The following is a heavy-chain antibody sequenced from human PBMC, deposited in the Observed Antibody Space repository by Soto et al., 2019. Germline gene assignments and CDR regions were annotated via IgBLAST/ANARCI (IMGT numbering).Heavy chain of an antibody. V-gene: IGHV2-5*02. CDR3: AHTRITMIVVVKAFDY. CDR2: IYWDDDK. J-gene: IGHJ4*02. D-gene: IGHD3-22*01. Sequence: QITLKESGPTLVKPTQTLTLTCTFSGFSLSTSGVGVGWIRQPPGKALEWLALIYWDDDKRYSPSLKSRLTITKDNSKNQVVLTMTNMDPVDTATYYCAHTRITMIVVVKAFDYWGQGTLVTVSS. CDR1: GFSLSTSGVG.